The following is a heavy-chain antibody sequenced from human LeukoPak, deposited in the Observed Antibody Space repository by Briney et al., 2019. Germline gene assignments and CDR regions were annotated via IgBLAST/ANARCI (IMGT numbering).Heavy chain of an antibody. J-gene: IGHJ4*02. V-gene: IGHV3-7*01. CDR1: GITFSSYW. CDR3: ARARVPAATLLYYFDY. CDR2: INQDGSER. D-gene: IGHD2-2*01. Sequence: PGGSLRLSCAASGITFSSYWMSWVRQAPGKGLEWVANINQDGSERYYVDSVKGRFTISRDNAKNSLYLQMNSLRAEDTAVYYCARARVPAATLLYYFDYWGQGTLVTVSS.